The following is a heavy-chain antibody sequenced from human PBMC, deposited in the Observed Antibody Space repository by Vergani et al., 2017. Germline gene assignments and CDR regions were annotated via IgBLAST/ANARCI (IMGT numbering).Heavy chain of an antibody. Sequence: QVQLVESGGGVVQPGRSLRLSCAASGFTFSSYAMHWVRQAPGKGLEWVAVISYDGSNKYYADSVKGRFTISRDKSKNTLYLQMNSLRAEDTAVYYCARDRYDFWSGYQNYYYMDVWGKGTTVTVSS. V-gene: IGHV3-30-3*01. CDR3: ARDRYDFWSGYQNYYYMDV. CDR2: ISYDGSNK. J-gene: IGHJ6*03. CDR1: GFTFSSYA. D-gene: IGHD3-3*01.